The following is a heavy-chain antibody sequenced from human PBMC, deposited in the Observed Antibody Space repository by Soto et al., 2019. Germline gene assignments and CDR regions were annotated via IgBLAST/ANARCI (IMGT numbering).Heavy chain of an antibody. V-gene: IGHV3-7*01. CDR2: IKQDGSEK. CDR3: AGDRLGFRFDP. Sequence: EVQLVESGGGLVQPGGSLRLSCAASGFTFSSYWMSWVRQAPGKGLEWVANIKQDGSEKYYVDSVKGRFTISRDNAKNSLYRQMTSLRAEDTAVYYCAGDRLGFRFDPCGQGTLVTVSS. CDR1: GFTFSSYW. D-gene: IGHD6-19*01. J-gene: IGHJ5*02.